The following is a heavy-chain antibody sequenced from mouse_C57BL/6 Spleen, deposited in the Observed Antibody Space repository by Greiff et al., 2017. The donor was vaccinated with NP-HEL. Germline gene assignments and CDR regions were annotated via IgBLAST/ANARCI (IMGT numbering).Heavy chain of an antibody. Sequence: QVHVKQSGPELVKPGASVKISCKASGYAFSSSWMNWVKQRPGKGLEWIGRIYPGDGDTNYNGKFKGKATLTADKSSSTAYMQLSSLTSEDSAVYFCAAQATFYAMDYWGQGTSVTVSS. D-gene: IGHD3-2*02. CDR3: AAQATFYAMDY. CDR2: IYPGDGDT. V-gene: IGHV1-82*01. CDR1: GYAFSSSW. J-gene: IGHJ4*01.